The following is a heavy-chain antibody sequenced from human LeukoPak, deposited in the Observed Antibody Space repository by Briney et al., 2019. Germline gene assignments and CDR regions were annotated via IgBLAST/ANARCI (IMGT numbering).Heavy chain of an antibody. CDR1: GYTLTELS. CDR3: ARADYYGSGSSGDDAFDM. D-gene: IGHD3-10*01. Sequence: ASVKVSCKVSGYTLTELSMHWVRQAPGKGLEWMGGFDPEDGETIYAQKFQGRVTMTTDTSTGTAYMELKSLRSDDTAVYFCARADYYGSGSSGDDAFDMWGQGTMVSVSS. CDR2: FDPEDGET. J-gene: IGHJ3*02. V-gene: IGHV1-24*01.